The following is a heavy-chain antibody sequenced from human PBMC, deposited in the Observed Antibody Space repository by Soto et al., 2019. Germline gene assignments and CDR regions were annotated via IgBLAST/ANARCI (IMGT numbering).Heavy chain of an antibody. V-gene: IGHV4-30-4*08. CDR1: GDSVSSSDFY. J-gene: IGHJ6*02. CDR3: ASSSLYGMDV. Sequence: SETLSLTCAVSGDSVSSSDFYWTWIRQPPGKPLEWIGYVYSTGTTNYSPSLKSRVDISIDTSKNQFSLKVGSVTAADTAVYYCASSSLYGMDVWGQGTTVTVSS. CDR2: VYSTGTT.